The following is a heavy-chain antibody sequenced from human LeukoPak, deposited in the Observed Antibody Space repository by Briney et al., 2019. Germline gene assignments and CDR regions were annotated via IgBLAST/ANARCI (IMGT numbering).Heavy chain of an antibody. CDR3: ARRASSGWYDNAFDI. Sequence: SVKVSCKAPGGTFSSYAISWVRQAPGQGLEWMGRIIPILGIANYAQKFQGRVTITADKYTSTAYMELSSLRSEDTAVYYCARRASSGWYDNAFDIWGQGTMVTVSS. V-gene: IGHV1-69*04. CDR1: GGTFSSYA. D-gene: IGHD6-19*01. CDR2: IIPILGIA. J-gene: IGHJ3*02.